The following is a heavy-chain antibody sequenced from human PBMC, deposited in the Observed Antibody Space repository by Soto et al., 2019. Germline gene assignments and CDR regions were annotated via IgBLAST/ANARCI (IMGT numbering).Heavy chain of an antibody. CDR2: IDHSGST. Sequence: QVQLQESGPGLVKPSETLSLTCAVSGYSISSGFSWGWIRQPPGKGLEWIGSIDHSGSTHYNASRKIRRSISLATSKNPFSLKLRSVTGADTAVYYCARDWGSGYSHFEPWGQGTLVTVSS. D-gene: IGHD5-12*01. J-gene: IGHJ5*02. CDR3: ARDWGSGYSHFEP. CDR1: GYSISSGFS. V-gene: IGHV4-38-2*02.